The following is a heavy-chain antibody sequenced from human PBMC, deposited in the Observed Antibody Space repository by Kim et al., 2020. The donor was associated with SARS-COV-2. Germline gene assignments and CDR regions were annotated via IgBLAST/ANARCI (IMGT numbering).Heavy chain of an antibody. Sequence: SETLSLTCTVSGGSISSGGYYWSWIRQHPGKGLEWIGYIYYSGSTYYNPSLKSRVTISVDTSKNQFSLKLSSVTAADTAVYYCASLPTIVVAAVYWGQGTLVTVSS. V-gene: IGHV4-31*03. CDR1: GGSISSGGYY. CDR3: ASLPTIVVAAVY. J-gene: IGHJ4*02. CDR2: IYYSGST. D-gene: IGHD3-22*01.